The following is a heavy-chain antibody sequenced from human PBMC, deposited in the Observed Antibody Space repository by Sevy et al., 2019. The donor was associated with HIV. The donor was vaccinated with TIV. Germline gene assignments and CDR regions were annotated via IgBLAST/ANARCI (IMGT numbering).Heavy chain of an antibody. CDR2: IYPGDSET. CDR1: GFRFSNYW. Sequence: GESLKISCKGSGFRFSNYWIGWVRQMPGKGLEWMGIIYPGDSETRYGPSFQAQVTISADKSINTAYLQWSSLKASDRAMYFCASSSSAILRAIDYWGQGTLVTVSS. J-gene: IGHJ4*02. D-gene: IGHD3-9*01. V-gene: IGHV5-51*01. CDR3: ASSSSAILRAIDY.